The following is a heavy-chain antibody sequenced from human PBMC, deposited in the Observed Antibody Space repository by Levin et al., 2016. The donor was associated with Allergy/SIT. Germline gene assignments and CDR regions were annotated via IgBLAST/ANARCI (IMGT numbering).Heavy chain of an antibody. J-gene: IGHJ5*01. CDR3: AILWFGDLLHDS. CDR1: GYTFTDHY. V-gene: IGHV1-2*02. Sequence: ASVKVSCKASGYTFTDHYIHWVRQAPGQGLEWMGCINPNSGGTNFAQKFQGRVTMTRDTSINTAYMELGRLGSDDTAVYYCAILWFGDLLHDSWAQGTLVTVSS. D-gene: IGHD3-10*01. CDR2: INPNSGGT.